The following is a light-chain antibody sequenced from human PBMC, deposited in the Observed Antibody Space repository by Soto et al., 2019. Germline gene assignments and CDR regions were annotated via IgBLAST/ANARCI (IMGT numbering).Light chain of an antibody. CDR3: LQYNPSPWT. V-gene: IGKV1-17*01. J-gene: IGKJ1*01. CDR1: QGIRND. Sequence: DIQMTQSPSSLSASAGDRVTITCRARQGIRNDLGWYQQKQGKAPKRLIYAASSLHSGVKSRFSGSGSGTEFPLTRRRLRPEDFATYYCLQYNPSPWTFGQGTTVEIK. CDR2: AAS.